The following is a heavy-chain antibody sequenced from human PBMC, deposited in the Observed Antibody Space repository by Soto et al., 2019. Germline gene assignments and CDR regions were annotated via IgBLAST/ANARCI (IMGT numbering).Heavy chain of an antibody. V-gene: IGHV1-3*05. CDR3: ASSRSLKPPGYYYGMDV. J-gene: IGHJ6*02. CDR2: INAGNGNT. CDR1: GYTFTSYA. Sequence: QVQLVQSGAEEKKPGASVKVSCKASGYTFTSYAMHWVRQAPGQRLEWMGWINAGNGNTKYPQKFQGRVTITRDTSASTAYMELSSLRSEDTAVYYCASSRSLKPPGYYYGMDVWGQGTTVTVSS.